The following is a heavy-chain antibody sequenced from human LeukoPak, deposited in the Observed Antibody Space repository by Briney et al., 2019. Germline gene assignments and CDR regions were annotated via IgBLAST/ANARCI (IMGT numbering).Heavy chain of an antibody. V-gene: IGHV4-39*07. CDR1: GGSITSRSYY. Sequence: SETLSLTCSVSGGSITSRSYYWGWIRQPPGKGLEWIGSIYYSGTTYYSPSLKSRVTISLDTSKSQFSLILSSVTAADTAVYYCARYHNGYDDYWGQGTLVTVSS. CDR3: ARYHNGYDDY. D-gene: IGHD5-12*01. J-gene: IGHJ4*02. CDR2: IYYSGTT.